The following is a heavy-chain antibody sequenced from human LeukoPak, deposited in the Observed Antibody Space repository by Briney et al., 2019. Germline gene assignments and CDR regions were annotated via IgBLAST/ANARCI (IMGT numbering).Heavy chain of an antibody. J-gene: IGHJ4*02. CDR1: GGSISSGSYY. Sequence: PSQTLSLTCTVSGGSISSGSYYWRWIRQPAGKGLEWIGRIYTSGSTNYNPSLKSRVTISVDTSKNQVALKLSSVTAADTAVYYCATEKGYWGQGTLVTVSS. V-gene: IGHV4-61*02. CDR2: IYTSGST. CDR3: ATEKGY.